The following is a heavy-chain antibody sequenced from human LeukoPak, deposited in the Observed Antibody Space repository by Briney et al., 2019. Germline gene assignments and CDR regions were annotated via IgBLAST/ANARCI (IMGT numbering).Heavy chain of an antibody. J-gene: IGHJ4*02. CDR1: GFTFSSYA. D-gene: IGHD1-26*01. V-gene: IGHV3-23*01. CDR3: AKMASKVLLLGSYFDY. CDR2: ISGSGGST. Sequence: PGGSLRLSCAASGFTFSSYAMSWVRQAPGKGLEWVSAISGSGGSTYYADSVKGRFTISRDNSKNTLYLQMNSLRAEDTAVYYCAKMASKVLLLGSYFDYWGQGTLVTVSS.